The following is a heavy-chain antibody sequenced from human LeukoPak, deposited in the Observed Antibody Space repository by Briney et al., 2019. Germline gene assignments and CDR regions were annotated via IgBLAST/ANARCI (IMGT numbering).Heavy chain of an antibody. J-gene: IGHJ4*02. CDR3: ARHSAGYTTFFDY. CDR1: GFTFSSYS. V-gene: IGHV3-7*04. CDR2: IMQDGSEK. Sequence: GGSLRLSCAASGFTFSSYSMNWVRRAPGKGLEWVANIMQDGSEKYYVDSVKGRFTISRDNAKNSLYLQMNSLRAEDTAVYYCARHSAGYTTFFDYWGQGTLVTVSS. D-gene: IGHD5-24*01.